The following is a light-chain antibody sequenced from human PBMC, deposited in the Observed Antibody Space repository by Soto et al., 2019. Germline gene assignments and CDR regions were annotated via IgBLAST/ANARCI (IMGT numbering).Light chain of an antibody. CDR3: CSYAGGRTFR. CDR2: EVT. Sequence: QSALTQSASVSGSPGQSITISCTGSNSDVGGYNRVSWYQQHPGKAPKLMIYEVTERPSGVSNRFSGSKYGNTASLTISGLQAEDEADYFCCSYAGGRTFRFGGGTKLTVL. V-gene: IGLV2-23*02. CDR1: NSDVGGYNR. J-gene: IGLJ2*01.